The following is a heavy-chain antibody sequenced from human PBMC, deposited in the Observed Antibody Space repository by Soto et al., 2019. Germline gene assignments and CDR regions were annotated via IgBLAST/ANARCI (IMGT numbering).Heavy chain of an antibody. Sequence: GGSLRLSCAASGFTFSSYGMHWVRQAPGKGLEWVAVISYDGSNKYYADSVKGRFTISRDNSKNTLYLQMNSLRAEDTAVYYCAKDSAFRQQLVRLGSYFQHWGQGTLVTVSS. CDR2: ISYDGSNK. D-gene: IGHD6-13*01. V-gene: IGHV3-30*18. CDR1: GFTFSSYG. CDR3: AKDSAFRQQLVRLGSYFQH. J-gene: IGHJ1*01.